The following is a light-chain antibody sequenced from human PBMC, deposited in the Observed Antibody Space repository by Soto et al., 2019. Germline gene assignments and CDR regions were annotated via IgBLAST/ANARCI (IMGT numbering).Light chain of an antibody. J-gene: IGKJ1*01. CDR1: QTVNSDY. Sequence: EIVLTQSPCSLSLSPGETAILSCSASQTVNSDYLAWFQQRPGQAPRLLIFATSRRATDIPDRFSGSGSGTDFTLAIRRLEPEDFAVYYCHQFGYSPRTFGQGTKVDI. CDR3: HQFGYSPRT. V-gene: IGKV3-20*01. CDR2: ATS.